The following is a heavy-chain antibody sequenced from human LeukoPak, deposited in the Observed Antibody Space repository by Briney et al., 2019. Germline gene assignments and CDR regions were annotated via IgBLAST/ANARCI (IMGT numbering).Heavy chain of an antibody. CDR2: ISSSSYI. Sequence: PGGSLRLSCAASGFTFSSYSMNWVRQAPGKGLEWVSSISSSSYIYYADSVKGRFTISRDNAKNSLYLQMNSLRAEDTAVYYCARDQSIAARSRYFDYWGQGTLVTVSS. V-gene: IGHV3-21*01. CDR3: ARDQSIAARSRYFDY. J-gene: IGHJ4*02. D-gene: IGHD6-6*01. CDR1: GFTFSSYS.